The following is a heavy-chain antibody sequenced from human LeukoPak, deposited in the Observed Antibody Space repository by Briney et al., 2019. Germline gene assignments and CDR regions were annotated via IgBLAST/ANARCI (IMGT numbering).Heavy chain of an antibody. CDR2: ISAYNGNT. J-gene: IGHJ4*02. V-gene: IGHV1-18*01. Sequence: ASVKVSCKASGYTFTSYGISWVRQAPGQGLEWMGWISAYNGNTNYAQKLQGRVTMTTDTSTSTAYMELRSLRSDGTAVYYCARELKAYYYDSSGLRYFDYWGQGTLVTVSS. D-gene: IGHD3-22*01. CDR1: GYTFTSYG. CDR3: ARELKAYYYDSSGLRYFDY.